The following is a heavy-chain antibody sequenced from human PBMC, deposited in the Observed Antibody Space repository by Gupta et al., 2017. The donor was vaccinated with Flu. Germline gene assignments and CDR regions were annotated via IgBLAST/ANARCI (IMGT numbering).Heavy chain of an antibody. CDR1: GGSFSGYY. CDR3: ARARIDIVLMVYLRGGILDV. J-gene: IGHJ6*02. CDR2: INHSGST. V-gene: IGHV4-34*01. D-gene: IGHD2-8*01. Sequence: QVQLQQWGAGLLKPSETLSLTCAVYGGSFSGYYWSWIRQPPGKGLEWIGEINHSGSTNYNPSLKSRVTISVDTSKNQFSLKLSSVTAADTAVYYCARARIDIVLMVYLRGGILDVWGQGTTVTVSS.